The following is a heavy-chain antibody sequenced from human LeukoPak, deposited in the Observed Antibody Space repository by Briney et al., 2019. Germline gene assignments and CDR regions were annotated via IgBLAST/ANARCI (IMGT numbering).Heavy chain of an antibody. D-gene: IGHD5-12*01. CDR1: GYSFTNYW. V-gene: IGHV5-51*01. CDR2: IYPSDSDT. J-gene: IGHJ4*02. Sequence: GESLKISCIGSGYSFTNYWIGWVRQVPGSGLEWMGVIYPSDSDTRYSPSFQDQVTISADKSIDTAYLQWSSLKASDTAMYYCARQRDSGFDFDSWGQGTLVTVSS. CDR3: ARQRDSGFDFDS.